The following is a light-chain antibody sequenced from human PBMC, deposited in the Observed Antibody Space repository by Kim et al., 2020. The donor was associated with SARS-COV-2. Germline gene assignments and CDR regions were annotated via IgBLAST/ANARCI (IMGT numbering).Light chain of an antibody. CDR1: QNINRF. J-gene: IGKJ4*01. Sequence: EIVLTQSPATLSLSPGERATLSCRASQNINRFLGWYQQKPGQAPRLLIHYASERASGIPARFSGSGSGTDFTLTISSLEPEDFAVYYCQQHRNLPLTFGGGTKVDIK. CDR2: YAS. CDR3: QQHRNLPLT. V-gene: IGKV3-11*01.